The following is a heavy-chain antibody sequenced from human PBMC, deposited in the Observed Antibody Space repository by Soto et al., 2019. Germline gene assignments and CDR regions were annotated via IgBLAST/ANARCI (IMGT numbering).Heavy chain of an antibody. D-gene: IGHD4-4*01. CDR3: ARDFRTYSHGVDV. CDR2: INPSRGGT. CDR1: GYPFTGPY. V-gene: IGHV1-2*02. Sequence: AASVKVSCKASGYPFTGPYIYWVRQAPGQGLEWMGWINPSRGGTEFAEKFQGRVTVTRDTSIRTVFLELNSLTSDDTGVYFCARDFRTYSHGVDVWGQGTAVTVSS. J-gene: IGHJ6*02.